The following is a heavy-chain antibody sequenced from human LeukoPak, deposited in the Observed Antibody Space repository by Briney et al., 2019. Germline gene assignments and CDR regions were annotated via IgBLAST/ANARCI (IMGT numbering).Heavy chain of an antibody. J-gene: IGHJ5*02. CDR2: ISGSGGST. Sequence: GGSLRLSCAASGFTFSSYAMSWVRQAPGKGLEWVSAISGSGGSTYYADSVKGRFTISRDNSKNTLYLQMNSLRAEDTAVYYCAKDDRYCSSTSCYRRDWFDPWGQGTLVTVSS. V-gene: IGHV3-23*01. CDR1: GFTFSSYA. CDR3: AKDDRYCSSTSCYRRDWFDP. D-gene: IGHD2-2*02.